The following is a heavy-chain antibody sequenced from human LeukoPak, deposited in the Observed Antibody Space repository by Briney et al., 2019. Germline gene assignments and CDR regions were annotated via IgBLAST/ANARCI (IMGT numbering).Heavy chain of an antibody. Sequence: ASVKVSCKASGYTFTGYYMHWVRQAPGQGLEWMGWINPNSGGTNYAQKFQGRVTMTRGTSISTAYMELSRLRSDDTAVYYCAREVLRSVTMVRGVMGYWGQGTLVTVSS. V-gene: IGHV1-2*02. CDR3: AREVLRSVTMVRGVMGY. CDR2: INPNSGGT. CDR1: GYTFTGYY. J-gene: IGHJ4*02. D-gene: IGHD3-10*01.